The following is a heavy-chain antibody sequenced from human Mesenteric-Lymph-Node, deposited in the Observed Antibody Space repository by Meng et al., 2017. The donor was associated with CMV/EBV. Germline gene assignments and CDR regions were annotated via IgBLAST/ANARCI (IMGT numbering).Heavy chain of an antibody. J-gene: IGHJ4*02. CDR1: GLTLSMYW. V-gene: IGHV3-74*01. CDR3: ARSIAANDPYYFDY. D-gene: IGHD6-13*01. CDR2: INSDGSST. Sequence: SGLTLSMYWMHWVRQVPGKGLVWVSRINSDGSSTSYADSVKGRFTISRDNAKNTLYLQMNSLGAEDTAVYYCARSIAANDPYYFDYWGQGTLVTVSS.